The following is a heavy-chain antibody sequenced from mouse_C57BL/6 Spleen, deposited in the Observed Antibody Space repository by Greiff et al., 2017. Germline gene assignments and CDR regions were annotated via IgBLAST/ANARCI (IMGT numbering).Heavy chain of an antibody. CDR3: ARRDGYYPYAMDY. V-gene: IGHV1-50*01. CDR1: GYTFTSYW. Sequence: QVQLQQPGAELVKPGASVKLSCKASGYTFTSYWMQWVKQRPGQGLEWIGEIDPSDSYTNSNQQFKGKATLTVDTSSSTAYMQLSSLTSDDSAVYYCARRDGYYPYAMDYWGQGTSVTVAS. CDR2: IDPSDSYT. J-gene: IGHJ4*01. D-gene: IGHD2-3*01.